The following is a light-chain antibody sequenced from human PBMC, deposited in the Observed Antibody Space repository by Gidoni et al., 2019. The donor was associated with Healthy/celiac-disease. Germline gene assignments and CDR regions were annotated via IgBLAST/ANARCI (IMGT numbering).Light chain of an antibody. V-gene: IGLV2-14*03. J-gene: IGLJ2*01. CDR1: SSDVGGYNY. CDR3: SSYTSSSTLYVV. Sequence: QSALTQPASVSGSPGQSITISCTGTSSDVGGYNYVSWYQQHPCKAPKLMIYDVSNRPSGVSKRFSGSKSGNTASLTISGLQAEDEADYYCSSYTSSSTLYVVFGGGTKLTVL. CDR2: DVS.